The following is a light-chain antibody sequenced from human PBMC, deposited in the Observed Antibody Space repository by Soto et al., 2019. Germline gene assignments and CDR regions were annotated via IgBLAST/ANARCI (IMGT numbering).Light chain of an antibody. CDR2: DVS. CDR3: TSYSGSTFDV. V-gene: IGLV2-14*01. CDR1: SSDVGGYNF. J-gene: IGLJ1*01. Sequence: QSALTQPASVSGSPGQSITISCTGTSSDVGGYNFVSWYQQHPGKAPKLMIHDVSDRPSGVSNRFSGSKSGNTASLTISGLQAEDEADYYCTSYSGSTFDVFGTGTKVTVL.